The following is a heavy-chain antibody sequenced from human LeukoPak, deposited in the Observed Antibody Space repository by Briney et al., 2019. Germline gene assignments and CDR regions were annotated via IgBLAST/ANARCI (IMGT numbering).Heavy chain of an antibody. CDR1: GFTFSNYA. J-gene: IGHJ4*02. V-gene: IGHV3-23*01. CDR3: AKYTNNKIVSNPPGFDY. Sequence: GGSLRLSCAASGFTFSNYAMSWVRQAPGKGLEWVSAISGSGGSTFYADSVKGRFTISRDNSKNTLYLQMNSLRAEDTAVYYCAKYTNNKIVSNPPGFDYWGQGTLVTVSS. CDR2: ISGSGGST. D-gene: IGHD3-22*01.